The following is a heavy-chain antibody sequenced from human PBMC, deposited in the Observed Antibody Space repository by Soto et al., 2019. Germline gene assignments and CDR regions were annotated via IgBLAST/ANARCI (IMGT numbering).Heavy chain of an antibody. CDR1: GGSISSSSYY. V-gene: IGHV4-39*01. CDR2: IYYSGST. J-gene: IGHJ4*02. CDR3: ARRITIFGVATFDY. D-gene: IGHD3-3*01. Sequence: LSLTGTVSGGSISSSSYYWGWIRQPPGKGLEWIGSIYYSGSTYYNPSLKSRVTISVDTSKNQFSLKLSSVTAADTAVYYCARRITIFGVATFDYWGQGTLVTVSS.